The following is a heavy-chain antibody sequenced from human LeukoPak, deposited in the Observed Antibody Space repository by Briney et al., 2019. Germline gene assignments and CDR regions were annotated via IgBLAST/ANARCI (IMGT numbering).Heavy chain of an antibody. V-gene: IGHV3-11*04. CDR2: ISSSSSTI. Sequence: GGSLRLSCAASGFTFSDYYMSWIRQAPGKGLEWVSYISSSSSTIYYADSVKGRFTISRDNAKNSLYLQMNSLRDEDTAVYYCARDGGALIRGKGYYYGMDVWGQGTTVTVSS. J-gene: IGHJ6*02. CDR1: GFTFSDYY. CDR3: ARDGGALIRGKGYYYGMDV. D-gene: IGHD3-16*01.